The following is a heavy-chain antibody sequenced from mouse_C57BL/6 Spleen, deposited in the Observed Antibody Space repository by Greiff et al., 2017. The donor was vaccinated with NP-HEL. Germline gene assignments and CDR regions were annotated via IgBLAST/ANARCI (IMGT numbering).Heavy chain of an antibody. Sequence: QVQLQQPGAELVRPGSSVKLSCKASGYTFTSYWMHWVKQRPIQGLEWIGNIDPSDSETHYNQKFKDKATLTVDKSSSTAYMQLSSLTSEDSAVYYCARGEVVAPYYFDYWGQGTTLTVSS. D-gene: IGHD1-1*01. CDR3: ARGEVVAPYYFDY. V-gene: IGHV1-52*01. CDR1: GYTFTSYW. CDR2: IDPSDSET. J-gene: IGHJ2*01.